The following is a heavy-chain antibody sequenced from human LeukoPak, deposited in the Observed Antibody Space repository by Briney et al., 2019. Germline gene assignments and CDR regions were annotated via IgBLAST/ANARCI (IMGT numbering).Heavy chain of an antibody. CDR3: ARDRRGSGSSFDY. V-gene: IGHV3-30*04. D-gene: IGHD3-10*01. CDR2: ISYDGSNK. J-gene: IGHJ4*02. Sequence: GRSLRLSCAASGFTFSSYAMHWVRQDPGKGLEWVAVISYDGSNKYYADSVKGRFTISRDNSKNTLYPQMNSLRAEDTAVYYCARDRRGSGSSFDYWGQGTLVTVSS. CDR1: GFTFSSYA.